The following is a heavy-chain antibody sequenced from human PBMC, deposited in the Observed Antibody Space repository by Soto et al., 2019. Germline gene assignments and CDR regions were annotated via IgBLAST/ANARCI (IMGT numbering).Heavy chain of an antibody. D-gene: IGHD1-26*01. V-gene: IGHV4-4*02. Sequence: SETLSLTCAVSGASISNTDWWSWVRQPPGKGLEWIGEIYHSGTTNCDPSLKSRVTISLDKSKSLFSLTLTSLTAADTAVYYCAIPGAGDFDYWGQGTMVTVYS. CDR3: AIPGAGDFDY. J-gene: IGHJ4*02. CDR2: IYHSGTT. CDR1: GASISNTDW.